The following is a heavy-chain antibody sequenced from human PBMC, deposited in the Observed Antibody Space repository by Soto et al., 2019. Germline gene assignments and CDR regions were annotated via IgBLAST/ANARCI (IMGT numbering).Heavy chain of an antibody. CDR3: ARHYYDSSGSNFDY. V-gene: IGHV3-7*01. J-gene: IGHJ4*02. CDR2: IKQDGSEK. CDR1: GFTFSSYW. D-gene: IGHD3-22*01. Sequence: GGSLRLSCAASGFTFSSYWMSWVRQAPGKGLEWVANIKQDGSEKYYVDSVKGRFTISRDNAKNSLYLQMNSLRAEDTAVYYCARHYYDSSGSNFDYWGRGTLVTVSS.